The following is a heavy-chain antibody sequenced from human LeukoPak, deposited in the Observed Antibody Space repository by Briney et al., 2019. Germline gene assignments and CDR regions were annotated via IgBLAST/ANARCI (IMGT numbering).Heavy chain of an antibody. CDR2: IKEDGSVK. D-gene: IGHD2-21*02. V-gene: IGHV3-7*05. Sequence: GGSLRLSCVASGFSFSTSWMSWVRQAPGKGLEWLANIKEDGSVKNHVGSVKGRFTISRDNSKNTLYLQMNSLRAEDTAVYYCARGDSVVTAAYWGQGTLVTVSS. J-gene: IGHJ4*02. CDR3: ARGDSVVTAAY. CDR1: GFSFSTSW.